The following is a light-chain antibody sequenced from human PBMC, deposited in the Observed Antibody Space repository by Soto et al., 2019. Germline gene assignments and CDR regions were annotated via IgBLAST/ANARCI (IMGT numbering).Light chain of an antibody. J-gene: IGKJ4*01. CDR3: QQFSSYPLT. Sequence: EFVLTQSPGTLSLSPGDRATLSCRASQTVRNNYLAWYQQKPGQAPRLLIYDASSRATGIPDRFSGGGSGTEFTLTISRLEPEDFAVYYCQQFSSYPLTFGGGTKVEIK. CDR2: DAS. V-gene: IGKV3-20*01. CDR1: QTVRNNY.